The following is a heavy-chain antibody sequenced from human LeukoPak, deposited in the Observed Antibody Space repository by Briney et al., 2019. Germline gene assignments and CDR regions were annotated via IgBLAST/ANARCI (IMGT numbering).Heavy chain of an antibody. J-gene: IGHJ3*02. D-gene: IGHD2-21*02. V-gene: IGHV4-34*01. CDR1: GGSFSGYY. Sequence: PSETLSLTCAVYGGSFSGYYWSWIRQPPGKGLEWIGEINHSGSTNYNPSLKSRVTISVDTSKNQFSLKLSSVTAADTAVYYCARGLRVTAGAFGIWGQGTMVTVSS. CDR2: INHSGST. CDR3: ARGLRVTAGAFGI.